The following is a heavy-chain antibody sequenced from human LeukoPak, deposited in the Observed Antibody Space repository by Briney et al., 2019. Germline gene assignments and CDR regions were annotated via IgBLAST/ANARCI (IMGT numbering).Heavy chain of an antibody. CDR2: ISGSGGST. CDR1: GFTFSSYA. CDR3: ARKGLGGELGGFDS. V-gene: IGHV3-23*01. Sequence: PGGSLRLSCAASGFTFSSYAMSWVRQAPGKGLEWVSAISGSGGSTYYADSVKGRFTISRDNAKNSLYLQMNSLRVEDTALYHCARKGLGGELGGFDSWGQGTLVTVSS. J-gene: IGHJ4*02. D-gene: IGHD1-7*01.